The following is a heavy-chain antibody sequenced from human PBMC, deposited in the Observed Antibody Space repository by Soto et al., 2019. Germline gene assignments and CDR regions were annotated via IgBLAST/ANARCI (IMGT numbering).Heavy chain of an antibody. J-gene: IGHJ4*02. CDR2: IRSKVNNYAT. D-gene: IGHD4-4*01. CDR1: GFTFSGSA. V-gene: IGHV3-73*02. CDR3: TIHSRPTVTGFTDC. Sequence: EVQLVESGGGLVQPGGSLTLSCAASGFTFSGSAMHWVRQASGRGLEWVGHIRSKVNNYATAYAASVKCRCTISRDDSKNTTYLKMNSLKTEDTAIDYCTIHSRPTVTGFTDCLAQGTLGTVSS.